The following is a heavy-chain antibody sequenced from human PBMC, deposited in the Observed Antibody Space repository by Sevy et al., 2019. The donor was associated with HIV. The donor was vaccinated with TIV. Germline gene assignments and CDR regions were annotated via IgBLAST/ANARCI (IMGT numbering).Heavy chain of an antibody. CDR1: GASMSGYY. CDR2: IYDTGDT. V-gene: IGHV4-59*13. Sequence: SETLSLTCTLSGASMSGYYWSWIRQPPGKGLEWIGYIYDTGDTNFNPSLKSRFTISQDTSKTQFSLSLSSVNTADTAVYYCARGRSNSRYWSPGTLVTLSS. J-gene: IGHJ4*02. CDR3: ARGRSNSRY. D-gene: IGHD6-6*01.